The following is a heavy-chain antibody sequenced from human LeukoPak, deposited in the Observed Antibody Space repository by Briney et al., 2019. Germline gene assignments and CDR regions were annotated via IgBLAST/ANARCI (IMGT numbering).Heavy chain of an antibody. Sequence: GGSLRLSCTTSGFTFDDYAMSWFRQAPGKRLEWVGFIRSKAYGGTTEYAASVKGRFTISRDDSKSIAYLQMNSLKTEDTAVYYCTRSSSWYSSYFDYWGQGTLVTVSS. CDR1: GFTFDDYA. D-gene: IGHD6-13*01. CDR3: TRSSSWYSSYFDY. CDR2: IRSKAYGGTT. V-gene: IGHV3-49*03. J-gene: IGHJ4*02.